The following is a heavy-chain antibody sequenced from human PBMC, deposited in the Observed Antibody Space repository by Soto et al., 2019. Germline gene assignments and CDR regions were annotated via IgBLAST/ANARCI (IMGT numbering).Heavy chain of an antibody. J-gene: IGHJ5*02. V-gene: IGHV4-34*01. Sequence: SETLSLTCAVYGGSFSGYYWSWIRQPPGKGLEWIGEINHSGSTNYNPSLKSRVTISVDTSKNQFSLKLSSVTAADTAVYYCARCALQGDWFDPWGQGTLVTVSS. CDR1: GGSFSGYY. CDR3: ARCALQGDWFDP. CDR2: INHSGST.